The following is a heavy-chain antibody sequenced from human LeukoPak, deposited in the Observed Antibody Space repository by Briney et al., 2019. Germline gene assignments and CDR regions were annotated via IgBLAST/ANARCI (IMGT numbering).Heavy chain of an antibody. V-gene: IGHV3-30*18. D-gene: IGHD6-19*01. CDR1: GFTFSSYG. J-gene: IGHJ4*02. CDR2: ISYDGSNK. CDR3: AKDRRSLSLAVAGTVIGY. Sequence: PGGSLRPSCAASGFTFSSYGMHWVRQAPGKGLEWVAVISYDGSNKYYADSVKGRFTISRDNSKNTLYLQMNSLRAEDTAVYYCAKDRRSLSLAVAGTVIGYWGQGTLVTVSS.